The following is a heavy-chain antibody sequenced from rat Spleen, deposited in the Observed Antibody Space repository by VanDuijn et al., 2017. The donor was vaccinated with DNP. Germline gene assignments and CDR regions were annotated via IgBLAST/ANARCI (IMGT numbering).Heavy chain of an antibody. CDR3: ARWTYYFDY. Sequence: EVQLQESGPGLVKPSQSLSLTCSVTGSSIVSNYGGWVRQFPGNKMEWIGHISYSGSTTYNPSLNGRISITRDTSKNHFFLQLNSVTSEDTATYYYARWTYYFDYWGQGVMVTVSS. CDR2: ISYSGST. CDR1: GSSIVSNY. J-gene: IGHJ2*01. V-gene: IGHV3-1*01.